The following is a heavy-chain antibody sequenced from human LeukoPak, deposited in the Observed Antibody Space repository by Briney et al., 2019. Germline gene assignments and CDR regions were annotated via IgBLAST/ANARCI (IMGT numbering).Heavy chain of an antibody. V-gene: IGHV3-30-3*01. CDR2: ISYDGSNK. J-gene: IGHJ6*02. D-gene: IGHD6-19*01. Sequence: PGRSLRLSCAASGFTFSSYAMHWVRQAPGKGLEWVAVISYDGSNKYYADSVKGRFTISRDNSKNTLYLQMNSLRAEDTAVYYCAREGSGRYYYYGMDVWGQGTTVTVSS. CDR1: GFTFSSYA. CDR3: AREGSGRYYYYGMDV.